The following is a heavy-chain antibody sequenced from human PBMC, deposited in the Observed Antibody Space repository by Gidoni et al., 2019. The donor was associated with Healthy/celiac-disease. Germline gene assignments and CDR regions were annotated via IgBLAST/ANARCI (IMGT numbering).Heavy chain of an antibody. Sequence: GLEWVAVISYDGSNKYYADSVKGRFTISRDNSKNTLYLQMNSLRAEDTAVYYCAKAHSYSGYDDYWGQGTLVTVSS. J-gene: IGHJ4*02. CDR3: AKAHSYSGYDDY. V-gene: IGHV3-30*18. CDR2: ISYDGSNK. D-gene: IGHD5-12*01.